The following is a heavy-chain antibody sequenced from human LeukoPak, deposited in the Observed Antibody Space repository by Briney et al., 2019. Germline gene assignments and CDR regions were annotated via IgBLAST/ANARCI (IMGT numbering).Heavy chain of an antibody. CDR1: GFTFSSYA. J-gene: IGHJ6*03. CDR2: ISGSGGST. D-gene: IGHD3-9*01. V-gene: IGHV3-23*01. Sequence: GGSLRLSCAASGFTFSSYAMSWVRQAPGKGLEWVSAISGSGGSTYYADSVKGRFTISRDNSKNTLYLQMNSLRAEDTAVYSCAKSTLRYFDWLFQVGYMDVWGKGTTVTVSS. CDR3: AKSTLRYFDWLFQVGYMDV.